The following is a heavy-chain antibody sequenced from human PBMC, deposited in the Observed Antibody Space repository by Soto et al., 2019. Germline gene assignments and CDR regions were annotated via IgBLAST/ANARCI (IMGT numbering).Heavy chain of an antibody. D-gene: IGHD3-10*01. V-gene: IGHV3-72*01. CDR3: ARDFFTSGSGSLDAFDI. Sequence: PGGSLRPSCAASGFTFSDHYMDWVRQAPGKGLEWVGRTRNKANSYTTEYAASVKGRFTISRDDSKNSLYLQMNSLKTEDTAVYYCARDFFTSGSGSLDAFDIWGQGTMVTVSS. CDR1: GFTFSDHY. CDR2: TRNKANSYTT. J-gene: IGHJ3*02.